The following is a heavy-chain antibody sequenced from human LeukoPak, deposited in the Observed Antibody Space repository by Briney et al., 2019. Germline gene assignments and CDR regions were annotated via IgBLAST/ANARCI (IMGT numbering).Heavy chain of an antibody. CDR1: GFTFRSFA. J-gene: IGHJ3*02. V-gene: IGHV3-23*01. CDR3: AKAFREFGTSSSYSSFDT. CDR2: VSYTRVAT. Sequence: PGGSLRLSCAAAGFTFRSFALCWVRQAPGKGLEWVSGVSYTRVATYYGDSVKGRFTISRDDSQNILYLQMNGLRAEDTAVYFCAKAFREFGTSSSYSSFDTWGQGTMVTVSS. D-gene: IGHD5-18*01.